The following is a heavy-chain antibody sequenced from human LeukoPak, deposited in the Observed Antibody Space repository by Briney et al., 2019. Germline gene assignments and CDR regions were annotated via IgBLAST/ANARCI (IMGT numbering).Heavy chain of an antibody. J-gene: IGHJ4*02. CDR2: IYTSGST. D-gene: IGHD6-19*01. V-gene: IGHV4-4*07. CDR1: GGSISSYY. CDR3: ARRVGLSYSSGWYFDY. Sequence: SETLSLTCTVSGGSISSYYWSWIRQPAGKGLEWIGRIYTSGSTNYNPSLKSRVTISVDTSKNQFSLKLSSVTAADTAVYYCARRVGLSYSSGWYFDYWGQGTLVTVSS.